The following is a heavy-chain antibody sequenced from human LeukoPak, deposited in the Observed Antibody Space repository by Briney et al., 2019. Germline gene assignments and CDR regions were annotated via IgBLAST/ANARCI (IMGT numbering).Heavy chain of an antibody. CDR1: GHTFNNHF. Sequence: GASVTVSCKSSGHTFNNHFIHWVRQAPGQGLEWMGMINPRDGTTRTSQNFQGRVTMTRDTSTSTLYMDLSSLRSEDTATYFCARGADQEFHFWGQGTLVTVSS. CDR3: ARGADQEFHF. V-gene: IGHV1-46*02. CDR2: INPRDGTT. J-gene: IGHJ4*02.